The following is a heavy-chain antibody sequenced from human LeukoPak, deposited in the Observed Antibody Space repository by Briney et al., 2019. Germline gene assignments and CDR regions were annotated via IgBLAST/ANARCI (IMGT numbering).Heavy chain of an antibody. CDR2: ISSNGGRT. Sequence: GGSLRLSCSASGFTFSSYALHWVRQAPGKGLECVSVISSNGGRTHYADSVKGRFTISRDNSKNMVYLQMSSLRAEDTAVYYCVKNSLLYDASPFDYWGQGTLVTVSS. J-gene: IGHJ4*02. D-gene: IGHD4/OR15-4a*01. CDR1: GFTFSSYA. CDR3: VKNSLLYDASPFDY. V-gene: IGHV3-64D*06.